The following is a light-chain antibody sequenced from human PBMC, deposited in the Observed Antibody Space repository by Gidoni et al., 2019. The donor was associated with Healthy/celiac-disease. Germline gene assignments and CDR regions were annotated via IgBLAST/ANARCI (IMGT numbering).Light chain of an antibody. CDR2: GKN. V-gene: IGLV3-19*01. CDR1: SLRSYY. Sequence: SSELTHDPAVSVALGQTVRITCQGDSLRSYYASWYQQKPGQAPVLVIYGKNNRPSGIPDRFSGSSSGNTASLTITGAQAEDEADYYCNSRDSSGNHLRVVFGGGTKLTVL. J-gene: IGLJ2*01. CDR3: NSRDSSGNHLRVV.